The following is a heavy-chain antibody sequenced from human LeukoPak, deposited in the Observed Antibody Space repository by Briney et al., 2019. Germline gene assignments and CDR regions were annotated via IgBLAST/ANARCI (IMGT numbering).Heavy chain of an antibody. V-gene: IGHV4-61*08. J-gene: IGHJ3*02. Sequence: PSETLSLTCTVSGRSIGTGGYYWSWIRQPPGKGLGWIGYIYYSGSTNYNPSLKSRVTISVDTSKNQFSLKLSSVTAADTAVYYCARVCGRRNCGGDVILNDAFDIWGQGAMVTVPS. CDR2: IYYSGST. CDR3: ARVCGRRNCGGDVILNDAFDI. CDR1: GRSIGTGGYY. D-gene: IGHD2-21*02.